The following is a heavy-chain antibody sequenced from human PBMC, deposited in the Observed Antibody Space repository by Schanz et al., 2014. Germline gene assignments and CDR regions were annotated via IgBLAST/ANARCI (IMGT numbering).Heavy chain of an antibody. CDR2: IYYRGNT. D-gene: IGHD1-26*01. J-gene: IGHJ5*02. CDR1: TFTFDHYA. Sequence: VQLLESGGGLVQPGGSLRLSCSASTFTFDHYAMTWVRQAPGKGLEWIGFIYYRGNTYYNPSLKSRVSISLDPSKTQFFLNLNSLTAADTAVYYCARVPEPGWFDPWGQGTLVTVSS. CDR3: ARVPEPGWFDP. V-gene: IGHV4-31*02.